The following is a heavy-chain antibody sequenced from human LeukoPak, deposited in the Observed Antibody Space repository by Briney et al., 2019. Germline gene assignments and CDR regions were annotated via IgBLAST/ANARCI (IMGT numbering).Heavy chain of an antibody. CDR2: ISGSGGST. CDR1: GFTFSSYV. Sequence: GGSLRLSCAASGFTFSSYVMSLVRQAPGKGLEWVSSISGSGGSTYYADSVKGRFTISRDNSKNTLYLQMNSLRAADTAVYYCAKDIPVEEDYFDYWGQGTLVTVSS. J-gene: IGHJ4*02. D-gene: IGHD2-2*02. V-gene: IGHV3-23*01. CDR3: AKDIPVEEDYFDY.